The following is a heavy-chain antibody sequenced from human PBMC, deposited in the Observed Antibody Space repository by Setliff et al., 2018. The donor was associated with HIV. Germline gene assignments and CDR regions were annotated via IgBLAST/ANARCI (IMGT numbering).Heavy chain of an antibody. CDR2: IYFTGSS. CDR1: GGSISTYY. Sequence: SETLSLTCTVSGGSISTYYCSWIRQPPGKGLEWIWSIYFTGSSDNNPYLKSRVTLSVDTSKHQFSLKLSSVTEADTAVSYCSRVQMAYAAFDVWGQGTMVTVSS. V-gene: IGHV4-59*01. J-gene: IGHJ3*01. CDR3: SRVQMAYAAFDV. D-gene: IGHD4-17*01.